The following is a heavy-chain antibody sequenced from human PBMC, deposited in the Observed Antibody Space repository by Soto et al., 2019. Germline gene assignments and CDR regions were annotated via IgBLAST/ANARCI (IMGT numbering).Heavy chain of an antibody. J-gene: IGHJ3*02. Sequence: GGSLRLSCAASGFTFSSYTMNWVRQAPGRGLEWLASISGTTGYIHYGDSVGGRFTISRDNAENSLYLQMNSLTAEDTAVYYCAKCQRGTTGAFDIWGQGTVVTVSS. CDR3: AKCQRGTTGAFDI. V-gene: IGHV3-21*01. D-gene: IGHD1-1*01. CDR1: GFTFSSYT. CDR2: ISGTTGYI.